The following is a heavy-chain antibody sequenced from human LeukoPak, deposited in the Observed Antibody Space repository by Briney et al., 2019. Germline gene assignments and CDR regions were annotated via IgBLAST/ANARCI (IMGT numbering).Heavy chain of an antibody. CDR2: IKQDGSEK. Sequence: PGGSLRLSCAASGFTFSSYWMSWVRQAPGKGLGWVANIKQDGSEKYYVDSVKGRFTISRDNAKNSLYLQMNSLRAEDTAVYYCARDGWDYGDYEVPFFDYWGQGTLVTVSS. CDR1: GFTFSSYW. V-gene: IGHV3-7*01. D-gene: IGHD4-17*01. J-gene: IGHJ4*02. CDR3: ARDGWDYGDYEVPFFDY.